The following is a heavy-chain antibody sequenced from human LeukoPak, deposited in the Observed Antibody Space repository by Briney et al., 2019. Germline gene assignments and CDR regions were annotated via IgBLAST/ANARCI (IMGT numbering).Heavy chain of an antibody. Sequence: SETLSLTCTVSGGSISSSSYYWGWIRQPPGKGLEWIGSIYYSGSTYYNPSLKSRVTISVDTSKNQFSLKLSSVTAADTAVYYCASKKGDYWGQGTLVTVSS. CDR3: ASKKGDY. CDR2: IYYSGST. V-gene: IGHV4-39*07. J-gene: IGHJ4*02. CDR1: GGSISSSSYY.